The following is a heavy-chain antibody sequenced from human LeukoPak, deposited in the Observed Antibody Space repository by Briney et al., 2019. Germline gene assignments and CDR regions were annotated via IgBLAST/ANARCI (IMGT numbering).Heavy chain of an antibody. CDR3: ATIQWLAPPTVS. CDR1: GCTLSKYY. V-gene: IGHV3-74*01. J-gene: IGHJ5*02. Sequence: GGSLRLSCAASGCTLSKYYMSWVRQAPGKGLESVSRINTDGTVTTYADSVKGRFTVSRDNADNTMFLQMNSVRDEDTAVYYCATIQWLAPPTVSWGQGTPVTVSS. CDR2: INTDGTVT. D-gene: IGHD6-19*01.